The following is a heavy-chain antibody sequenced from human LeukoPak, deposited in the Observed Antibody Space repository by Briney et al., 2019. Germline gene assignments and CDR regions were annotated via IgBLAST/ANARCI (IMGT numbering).Heavy chain of an antibody. J-gene: IGHJ4*02. D-gene: IGHD3-22*01. V-gene: IGHV4-39*07. Sequence: SETLSLTCTVSGGSISSSSYYWGWIRQPPGKGLEWIGSIYYSGSTNYNPSLKSRVTISVDKSKNQFSLKLSSVTAADTAVYYCARVSPYYYDSSGYFDYWGQGTLVTVSS. CDR1: GGSISSSSYY. CDR3: ARVSPYYYDSSGYFDY. CDR2: IYYSGST.